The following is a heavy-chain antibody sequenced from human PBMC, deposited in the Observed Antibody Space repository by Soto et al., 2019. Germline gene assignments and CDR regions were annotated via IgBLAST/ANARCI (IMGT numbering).Heavy chain of an antibody. Sequence: GGSLRLSCAASGFTFSSYGMHWVRQAPGKGLEWVAVIWYDGSNKYYADSVKGRFTISRDNSKNTLYLQMNSLRAEDTAVYYCARKREYDSSGYYLDYWGQGTLVTVSS. J-gene: IGHJ4*02. CDR3: ARKREYDSSGYYLDY. CDR1: GFTFSSYG. D-gene: IGHD3-22*01. CDR2: IWYDGSNK. V-gene: IGHV3-33*01.